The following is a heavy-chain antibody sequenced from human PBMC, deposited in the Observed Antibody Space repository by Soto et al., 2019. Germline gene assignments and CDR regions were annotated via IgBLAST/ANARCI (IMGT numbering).Heavy chain of an antibody. CDR1: GFTFSSYA. CDR3: AKKPTVTGGSFHI. V-gene: IGHV3-23*01. Sequence: EVQLLESGGGLVQPGGSLRLSCAASGFTFSSYAMSWVRQAPGKGLEWVSAISGSGGSTYSADSVKGRFTISRDNSKNTLYLQMNSLRAEDTAVYYCAKKPTVTGGSFHIWGQGTTVTVSS. D-gene: IGHD4-17*01. CDR2: ISGSGGST. J-gene: IGHJ3*02.